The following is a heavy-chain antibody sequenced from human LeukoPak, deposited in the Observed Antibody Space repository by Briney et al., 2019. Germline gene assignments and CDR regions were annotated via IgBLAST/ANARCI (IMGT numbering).Heavy chain of an antibody. CDR1: GGSFSGYY. J-gene: IGHJ5*02. Sequence: SETLSLTCAVYGGSFSGYYWSWIRQPPGKGLEWIGEINHNGSTNYNPSLKSRVTISVDTSKNQFSLKLSSVTAADTAVYYCASSIVVVPAAIRAWFDPWGQGTLVTVSS. CDR2: INHNGST. CDR3: ASSIVVVPAAIRAWFDP. V-gene: IGHV4-34*01. D-gene: IGHD2-2*01.